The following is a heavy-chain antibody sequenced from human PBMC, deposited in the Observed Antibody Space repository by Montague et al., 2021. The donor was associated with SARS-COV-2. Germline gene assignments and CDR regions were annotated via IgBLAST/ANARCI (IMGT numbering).Heavy chain of an antibody. CDR2: IHFTGKT. V-gene: IGHV4-4*07. Sequence: SETLSLTCSVSGDSITNHYWSWIRQPAGKGLEWIGRIHFTGKTSFSPFFSSRLTMSADTSKNQFSLKLTSVTAADTAIYFCARDRFDFGAGRQGTIDFWGQGTLVTVSS. D-gene: IGHD3-10*01. CDR1: GDSITNHY. J-gene: IGHJ4*02. CDR3: ARDRFDFGAGRQGTIDF.